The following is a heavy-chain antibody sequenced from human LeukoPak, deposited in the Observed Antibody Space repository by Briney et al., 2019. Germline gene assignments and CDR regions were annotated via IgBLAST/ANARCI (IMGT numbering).Heavy chain of an antibody. Sequence: PGGSLRLSCAASGVTFSSYAMSWVRQAPGKGLEWVSAISGSGGSTYYADSVKGRFTISRDNSKNTLYLQMNSLRAEDTAVYYCAKNGGGYCSSTSCPIDYWGQGTLVTVSS. CDR3: AKNGGGYCSSTSCPIDY. CDR2: ISGSGGST. J-gene: IGHJ4*02. V-gene: IGHV3-23*01. CDR1: GVTFSSYA. D-gene: IGHD2-2*01.